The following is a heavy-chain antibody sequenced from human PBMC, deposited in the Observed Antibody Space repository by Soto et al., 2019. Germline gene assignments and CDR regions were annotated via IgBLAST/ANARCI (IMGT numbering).Heavy chain of an antibody. D-gene: IGHD2-2*01. CDR2: INHSGGT. Sequence: QVQLQQWGAGLLKPSETLSLTCAVYGGSFSGYYWSWIRQPPGKGLEWIGEINHSGGTNSNPSLKSPVTISVDTSKNQFSLKLSSVTAADAAVYYCARGVVVPAATYYYYYYMDVGGKGTTVTVSS. CDR1: GGSFSGYY. J-gene: IGHJ6*03. CDR3: ARGVVVPAATYYYYYYMDV. V-gene: IGHV4-34*01.